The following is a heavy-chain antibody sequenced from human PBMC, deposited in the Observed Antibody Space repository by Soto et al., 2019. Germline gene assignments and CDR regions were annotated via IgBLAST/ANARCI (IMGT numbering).Heavy chain of an antibody. CDR2: INPSGGST. Sequence: ASVKVSCKASGGTFSNYAINWVRQAPGQGLEWMGIINPSGGSTSYAQKFQGRVTMTRDTSTSTVYMELSSLRSEDTAVYYCALYDSSGGRDYWGQGTLVTVSS. V-gene: IGHV1-46*01. CDR1: GGTFSNYA. D-gene: IGHD3-22*01. J-gene: IGHJ4*02. CDR3: ALYDSSGGRDY.